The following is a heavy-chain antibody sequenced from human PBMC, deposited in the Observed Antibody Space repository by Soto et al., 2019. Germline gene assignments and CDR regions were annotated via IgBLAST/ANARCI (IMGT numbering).Heavy chain of an antibody. D-gene: IGHD3-22*01. CDR3: ARIRTYDTSGYYSSFYFDN. CDR2: IYHSGSA. V-gene: IGHV4-30-2*01. J-gene: IGHJ4*02. CDR1: RGSISTSGYS. Sequence: QLQLQESGSGLVKPSQTLSLTCTVSRGSISTSGYSWGWIRQPPGKGLEWIGYIYHSGSAYYNPSLKSRVTISVDRSKTQFSLRLSSVTAADTAVYYCARIRTYDTSGYYSSFYFDNWGQGTLVTVSS.